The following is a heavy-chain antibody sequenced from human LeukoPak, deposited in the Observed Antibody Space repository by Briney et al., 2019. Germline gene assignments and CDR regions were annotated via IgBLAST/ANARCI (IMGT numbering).Heavy chain of an antibody. J-gene: IGHJ4*02. CDR1: GFTFSSYA. CDR2: ISGGGVST. D-gene: IGHD2-15*01. V-gene: IGHV3-23*01. Sequence: GGSLRLSCAASGFTFSSYAMSWVRQAPGKGLEWVSTISGGGVSTYYADSVKGRFTISRDNSKNTLYLQIYSLRAEDTAVYYCAKAVTGYCSGGSCYFFDYWGQGTLVTVSS. CDR3: AKAVTGYCSGGSCYFFDY.